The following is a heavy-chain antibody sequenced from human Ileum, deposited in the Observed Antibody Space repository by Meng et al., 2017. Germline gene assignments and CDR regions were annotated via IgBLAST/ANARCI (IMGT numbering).Heavy chain of an antibody. CDR2: INTNTGNP. CDR1: RYTFTNYD. CDR3: ATSGGGFDY. D-gene: IGHD1-26*01. V-gene: IGHV7-4-1*02. J-gene: IGHJ4*02. Sequence: QVQAVQSWVWVEKAWASVKVSCKASRYTFTNYDINWVRQAPGQGLEWMGWINTNTGNPTYAQGFTGRFVFSLDTSVNTAHLQISTLTAEDTAVYYCATSGGGFDYWGQGALVTVSS.